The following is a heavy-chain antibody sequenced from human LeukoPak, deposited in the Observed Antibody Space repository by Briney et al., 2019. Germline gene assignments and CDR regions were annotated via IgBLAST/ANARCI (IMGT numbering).Heavy chain of an antibody. CDR2: IYHGGTT. J-gene: IGHJ4*02. CDR3: ARGYSGYDTHFDY. D-gene: IGHD5-12*01. V-gene: IGHV4-30-2*01. Sequence: SETLSLTCTVSGGSISSGGYYWSWIRQPPGKGLEWIGYIYHGGTTYYNPSLKSRVTISVDRSKNHFSLKLSSVTAADTAVYYCARGYSGYDTHFDYWGQGTLVTVSS. CDR1: GGSISSGGYY.